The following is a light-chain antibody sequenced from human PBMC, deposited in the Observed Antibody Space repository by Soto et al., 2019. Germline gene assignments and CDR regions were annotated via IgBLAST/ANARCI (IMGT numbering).Light chain of an antibody. CDR1: QSVSDSS. Sequence: EIVLTQSPGTLSLSPGERATLSCRASQSVSDSSLAWYHQKPGQAPRLLIYGASRRATGIPDTFSGSGSGTDFTLTISRLEPEDFAVYYCQLYGDSPMYTFGHGTKLEIK. CDR2: GAS. V-gene: IGKV3-20*01. J-gene: IGKJ2*01. CDR3: QLYGDSPMYT.